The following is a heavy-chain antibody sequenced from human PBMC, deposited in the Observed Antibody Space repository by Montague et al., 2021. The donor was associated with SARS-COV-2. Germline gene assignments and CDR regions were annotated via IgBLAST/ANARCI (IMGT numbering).Heavy chain of an antibody. CDR2: IKQDGSEK. D-gene: IGHD3-16*01. CDR1: GFSFSSYW. V-gene: IGHV3-7*03. CDR3: ARKTGGGY. J-gene: IGHJ4*02. Sequence: SLRLSWAASGFSFSSYWMSWARQAPGKGLEWVANIKQDGSEKYYVDSVKGRFTISRGNAKNSLYLQMNSLRAEDTAVYYCARKTGGGYWGQGTLVTVSS.